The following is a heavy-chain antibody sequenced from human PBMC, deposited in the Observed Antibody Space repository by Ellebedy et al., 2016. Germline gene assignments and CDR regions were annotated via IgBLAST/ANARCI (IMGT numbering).Heavy chain of an antibody. D-gene: IGHD4-23*01. CDR3: AKDPRGWVATVASFDY. CDR2: ISGSGGST. J-gene: IGHJ4*02. Sequence: GESLKISCAASGFTFSGYAMSWVRQVPGKGLEWVSSISGSGGSTYYADAVKGRFTISRDNSKNTLYLQMNSLRAEDSAVYYCAKDPRGWVATVASFDYWGQGTLVTVSS. V-gene: IGHV3-23*01. CDR1: GFTFSGYA.